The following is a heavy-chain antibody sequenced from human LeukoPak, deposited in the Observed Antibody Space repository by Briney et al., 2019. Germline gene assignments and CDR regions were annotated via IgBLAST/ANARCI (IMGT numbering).Heavy chain of an antibody. V-gene: IGHV3-7*03. J-gene: IGHJ4*02. Sequence: GGSLRLSCAASGFTLSSSWMSWVRQAPGKGLEWVANIKQDGSEKSYVESVRGRFTISRDNAKNSLYLQLNSLRAEDTALYYCARDNPPDYWGQGTLVTVSS. CDR3: ARDNPPDY. CDR2: IKQDGSEK. CDR1: GFTLSSSW.